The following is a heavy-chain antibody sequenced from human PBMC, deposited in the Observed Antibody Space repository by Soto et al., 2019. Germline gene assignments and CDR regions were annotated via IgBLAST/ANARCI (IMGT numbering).Heavy chain of an antibody. D-gene: IGHD5-18*01. CDR2: ISYDGSNK. V-gene: IGHV3-30*18. CDR1: GFTFSSYG. J-gene: IGHJ4*02. Sequence: QVQLVESGGGVVQPGRSLRLSCAASGFTFSSYGMHWVRQAPGKGLEWVAVISYDGSNKYYADSVKGRFTISRDNSKNTLYLQMNSLRAEDTAVYYCAKRDGYSYGWGSDYWGQGTLVTVSS. CDR3: AKRDGYSYGWGSDY.